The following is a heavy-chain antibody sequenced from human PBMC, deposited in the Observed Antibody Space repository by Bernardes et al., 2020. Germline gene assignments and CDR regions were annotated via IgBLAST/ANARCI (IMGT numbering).Heavy chain of an antibody. J-gene: IGHJ4*02. CDR1: GGSFSGYY. D-gene: IGHD2-2*02. V-gene: IGHV4-34*01. CDR3: ARGRGSRDIVVVPAAIPPPRKYYFDY. CDR2: INHSGST. Sequence: SETLSLTCAVYGGSFSGYYWSWIRQPPGKGLEWIGEINHSGSTNYNPSLKSRVTISVDTSKNQFSLKLSSVTAADTAVYYCARGRGSRDIVVVPAAIPPPRKYYFDYWGQGTLVTVSS.